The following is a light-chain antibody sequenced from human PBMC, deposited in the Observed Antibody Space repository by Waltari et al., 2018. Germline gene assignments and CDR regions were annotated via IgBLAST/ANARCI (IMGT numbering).Light chain of an antibody. V-gene: IGLV3-21*04. CDR2: YDT. CDR1: NIGRKS. CDR3: QVWDKTSDHVV. J-gene: IGLJ2*01. Sequence: SYVLTQPPSVSVAPGETATITCGGDNIGRKSVHWYQQKSGQTPVLVIYYDTEWPSGIPARFSGSNSGNTAALTISRVEAGDEADYYCQVWDKTSDHVVFGGGTKLAVL.